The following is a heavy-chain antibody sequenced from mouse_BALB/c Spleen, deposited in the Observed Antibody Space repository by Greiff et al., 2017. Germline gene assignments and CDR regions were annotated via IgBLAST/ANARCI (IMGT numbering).Heavy chain of an antibody. V-gene: IGHV5-6-5*01. CDR1: GFTFSSYA. CDR3: AREGDWYFDV. Sequence: EVQLVESGGGLVKPGGSLKLSCAASGFTFSSYAMSWVRQTPEKRLEWVASISSGGSTYYPDSVKGRFTISRDNARNILYLQMSSLRSEDTAMYYCAREGDWYFDVWGAGTTVTVSS. J-gene: IGHJ1*01. CDR2: ISSGGST.